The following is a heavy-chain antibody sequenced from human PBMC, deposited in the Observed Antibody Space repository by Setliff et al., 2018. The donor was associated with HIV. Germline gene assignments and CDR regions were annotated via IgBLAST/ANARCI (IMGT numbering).Heavy chain of an antibody. V-gene: IGHV3-33*01. CDR3: MSEYKSGC. CDR1: GFTFSSYG. J-gene: IGHJ4*02. CDR2: IWYDGSNK. D-gene: IGHD6-19*01. Sequence: GGSLRLSCVASGFTFSSYGMHWGRQAPGKGLEWVAVIWYDGSNKYYADSVKGRFTISRDNPKNTLYLQMNSLRGDDTAMYYCMSEYKSGCWGQGTLVTVSS.